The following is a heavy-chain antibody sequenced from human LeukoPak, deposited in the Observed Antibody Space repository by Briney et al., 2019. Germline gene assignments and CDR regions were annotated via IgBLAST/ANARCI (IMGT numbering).Heavy chain of an antibody. V-gene: IGHV3-23*01. CDR3: AKWPEGAMDYFDY. CDR2: ISGSGGST. Sequence: GGSLRLSCAASGFTFSSYAMSWVRQAPGKGLEWVSAISGSGGSTYYADSVKGRFTISRDNSKNTLYLEMSSLRVEDTAIYYCAKWPEGAMDYFDYWGQGTLVTVSS. D-gene: IGHD3-16*01. J-gene: IGHJ4*02. CDR1: GFTFSSYA.